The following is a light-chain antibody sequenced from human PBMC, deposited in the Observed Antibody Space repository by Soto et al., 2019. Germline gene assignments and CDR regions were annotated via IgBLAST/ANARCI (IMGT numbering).Light chain of an antibody. CDR3: QQYGSSPPYT. CDR2: GAS. Sequence: EIVLTQSPGTLSLSPGERATLSCRASQSVSSSYLAWYQQKPGQAPRLLIYGASSRATGIPDRFSGSGSGTDFTLTIRRLEPEDFAVYYCQQYGSSPPYTFGQGTKVDIK. V-gene: IGKV3-20*01. J-gene: IGKJ2*01. CDR1: QSVSSSY.